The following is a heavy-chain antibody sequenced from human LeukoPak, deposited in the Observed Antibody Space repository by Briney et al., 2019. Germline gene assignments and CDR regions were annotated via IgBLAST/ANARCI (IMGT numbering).Heavy chain of an antibody. CDR1: GGTFSSYA. Sequence: GASVKVSCKASGGTFSSYAISWVRQAPGQGLEWMGGIIPIFGTANYAQKFQGRVTITADESTSTAYMELSSLRSEDTAVYYCAKPGIAAAGATSYFDYWGQGTLVTVSS. D-gene: IGHD6-13*01. V-gene: IGHV1-69*13. CDR3: AKPGIAAAGATSYFDY. CDR2: IIPIFGTA. J-gene: IGHJ4*02.